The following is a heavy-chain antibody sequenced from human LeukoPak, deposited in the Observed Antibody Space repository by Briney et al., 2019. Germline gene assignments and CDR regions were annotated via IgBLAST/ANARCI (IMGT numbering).Heavy chain of an antibody. CDR1: GFTFSSNY. CDR3: ARVPPNGAHFDY. CDR2: IYSGGST. D-gene: IGHD4-17*01. J-gene: IGHJ4*02. Sequence: PGGSLRLSCAASGFTFSSNYMSWVRQAPGKGVEWVSVIYSGGSTYYADSVKGRFTISRDNSKNTLYLQTNSLRAEDTAVYYCARVPPNGAHFDYWGQGTLVTVSS. V-gene: IGHV3-66*02.